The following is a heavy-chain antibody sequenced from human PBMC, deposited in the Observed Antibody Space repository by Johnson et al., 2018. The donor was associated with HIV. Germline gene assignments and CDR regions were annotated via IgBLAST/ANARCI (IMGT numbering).Heavy chain of an antibody. V-gene: IGHV3-30-3*01. Sequence: VQLVESGGGVVQPGRSLRLSCAASGFTFSSYALHWVRQAPGKGLEWVALISFDGSNKYYADSVKGRFTISRDKSKNTLYLQMNSLRTEDTAVYYCARDWSLNSREVAFDIWGQGTMVTVSS. CDR1: GFTFSSYA. CDR3: ARDWSLNSREVAFDI. CDR2: ISFDGSNK. J-gene: IGHJ3*02. D-gene: IGHD1-26*01.